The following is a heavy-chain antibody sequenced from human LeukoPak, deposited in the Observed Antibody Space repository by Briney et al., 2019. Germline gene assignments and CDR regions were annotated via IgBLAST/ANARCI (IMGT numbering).Heavy chain of an antibody. CDR2: ISYSGST. D-gene: IGHD1-1*01. CDR1: GGSFSAYY. Sequence: KPSETLSLTCAVYGGSFSAYYWSWIRQPPGKGLEWIGYISYSGSTNFNPSLKSRVTISVDTSKNQFSLKLSSVTAADTAVYYCAREGTAGTNLNWFDPWGQGTLVTVSS. J-gene: IGHJ5*02. CDR3: AREGTAGTNLNWFDP. V-gene: IGHV4-59*01.